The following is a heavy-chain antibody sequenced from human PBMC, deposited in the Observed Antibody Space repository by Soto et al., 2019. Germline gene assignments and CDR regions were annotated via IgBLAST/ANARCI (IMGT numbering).Heavy chain of an antibody. D-gene: IGHD3-10*01. CDR2: ISYDGSNK. Sequence: GGSLRLSCAASGFTFSSYAMHWVRQAPGKGLEWVAVISYDGSNKYYADSVKGRFTISRDNSKNTLYLQMNSLRAEDTAVYYCARGVGYGSGSYSAPFDYWGQGTLVTVSS. CDR1: GFTFSSYA. J-gene: IGHJ4*02. CDR3: ARGVGYGSGSYSAPFDY. V-gene: IGHV3-30-3*01.